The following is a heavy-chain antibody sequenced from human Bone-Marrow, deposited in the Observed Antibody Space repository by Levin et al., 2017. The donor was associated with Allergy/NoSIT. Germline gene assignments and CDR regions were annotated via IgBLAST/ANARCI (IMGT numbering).Heavy chain of an antibody. CDR2: ISCNSGNI. CDR3: VRGIIGDVRVAHKEAFDV. Sequence: SLKISCAVSGFTFDDYAMHWVRQVPGKGLEWVSSISCNSGNIVYVESVKGRFTISRDNAKNSLYLQMSSLRAEDTAVYHCVRGIIGDVRVAHKEAFDVWGQGTMVTVSS. V-gene: IGHV3-9*01. D-gene: IGHD2/OR15-2a*01. CDR1: GFTFDDYA. J-gene: IGHJ3*01.